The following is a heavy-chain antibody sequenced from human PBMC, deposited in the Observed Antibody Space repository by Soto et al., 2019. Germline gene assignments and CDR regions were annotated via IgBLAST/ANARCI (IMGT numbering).Heavy chain of an antibody. D-gene: IGHD3-22*01. CDR3: ARLGGYVSVGYYYLWDS. J-gene: IGHJ4*02. CDR2: INHSGRT. CDR1: DGSMNSDSSY. V-gene: IGHV4-39*01. Sequence: QLQLQESGPGLVKPSETLSLTCRVSDGSMNSDSSYWGWIRQPPGKGLEWIGVINHSGRTYHNLSLKGLVTMSVDAYRNQFSLKLTSMTAADTAVYYCARLGGYVSVGYYYLWDSWGQGTLVTVSS.